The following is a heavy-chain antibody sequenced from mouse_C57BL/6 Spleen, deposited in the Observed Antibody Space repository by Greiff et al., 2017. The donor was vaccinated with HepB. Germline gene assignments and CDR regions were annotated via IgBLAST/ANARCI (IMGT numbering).Heavy chain of an antibody. D-gene: IGHD2-5*01. V-gene: IGHV1-82*01. CDR1: GYAFSSSW. Sequence: VQRVESGPELVKPGASVKISCKASGYAFSSSWMNWVKQRPGKGLEWIGRIYPGDGDTNYNGKFKGKATLTADKSSSTAYMQLSSLTSEDSAVYFCAPTYYSNWGYFDVWGTGTTVTVSS. CDR2: IYPGDGDT. J-gene: IGHJ1*03. CDR3: APTYYSNWGYFDV.